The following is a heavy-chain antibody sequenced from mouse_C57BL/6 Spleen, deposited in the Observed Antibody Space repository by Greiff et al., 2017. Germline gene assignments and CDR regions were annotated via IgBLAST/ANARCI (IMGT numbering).Heavy chain of an antibody. CDR2: IDPSDSYT. J-gene: IGHJ1*03. CDR1: GYTFTSYW. V-gene: IGHV1-69*01. Sequence: QVQLQQPGAELVMPGASVKLSCKASGYTFTSYWMHWVKQRPGQGLEWIGEIDPSDSYTNYNQKFKGNSTLTVDKSSSTAYMQLSSLTSEDSAVYYCARGGSGGYFAVWGTGTTVTVSS. CDR3: ARGGSGGYFAV.